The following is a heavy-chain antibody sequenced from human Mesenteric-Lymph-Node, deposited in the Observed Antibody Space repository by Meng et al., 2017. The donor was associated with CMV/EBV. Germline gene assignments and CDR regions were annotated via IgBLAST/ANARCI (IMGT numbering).Heavy chain of an antibody. CDR2: IYWDDDK. CDR1: VFSLSTSGMG. CDR3: AHRKEVSCFDS. Sequence: TFSVFSLSTSGMGVVWIRQPPGKALEWLALIYWDDDKRYSPSLKNRLTITKDTSKNQVVLTMTNMDPVDTATYYCAHRKEVSCFDSWGQGTLVTVSS. V-gene: IGHV2-5*02. J-gene: IGHJ4*02. D-gene: IGHD2-15*01.